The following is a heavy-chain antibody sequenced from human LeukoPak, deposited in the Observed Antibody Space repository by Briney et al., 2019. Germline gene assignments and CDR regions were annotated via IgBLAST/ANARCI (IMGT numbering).Heavy chain of an antibody. CDR3: AKDRIVGV. CDR1: GFTFSSYG. Sequence: GRSLTLSCAASGFTFSSYGMHWVRQAPGKGLEWVAVISYDGSNKYYADSVKGRFTISRDNSKNTLYLQMNSLRAEDTAVYYCAKDRIVGVWGQGTLVTVSS. CDR2: ISYDGSNK. D-gene: IGHD1-26*01. J-gene: IGHJ4*02. V-gene: IGHV3-30*18.